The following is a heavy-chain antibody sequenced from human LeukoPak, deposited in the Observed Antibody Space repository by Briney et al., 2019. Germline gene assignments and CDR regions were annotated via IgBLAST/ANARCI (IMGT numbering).Heavy chain of an antibody. CDR2: VHHGGST. CDR1: GASFSDYY. CDR3: ARDPLDYYDSSGYSGY. Sequence: SETLSLTCAVYGASFSDYYWSWLRQPPGKGLEWIGEVHHGGSTSYNPSLKSRVTISVDTSKNQFSLKLSSVTAADTAVYYCARDPLDYYDSSGYSGYWGQGTLVTVSS. D-gene: IGHD3-22*01. J-gene: IGHJ4*02. V-gene: IGHV4-34*01.